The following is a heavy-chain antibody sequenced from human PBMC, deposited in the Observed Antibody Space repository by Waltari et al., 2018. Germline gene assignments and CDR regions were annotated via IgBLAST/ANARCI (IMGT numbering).Heavy chain of an antibody. V-gene: IGHV3-74*01. CDR3: TRALWLGELYDY. J-gene: IGHJ4*02. D-gene: IGHD3-10*01. CDR1: GFTFTRYL. CDR2: INSVGSST. Sequence: EVQLDESGGGLVQPGGSLRLSCSASGFTFTRYLMNWVRQAPGKGLGGVARINSVGSSTTYADSVKGRLTISRDNAKNTVYLQMNRLRVEDTAVYYCTRALWLGELYDYWGQGTLVTVSS.